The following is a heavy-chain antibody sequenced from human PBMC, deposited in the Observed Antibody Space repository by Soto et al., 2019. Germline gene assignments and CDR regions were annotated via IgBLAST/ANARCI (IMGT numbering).Heavy chain of an antibody. CDR2: IIPIFGTA. V-gene: IGHV1-69*13. J-gene: IGHJ4*02. CDR3: ARGHY. CDR1: GGRIRSYA. Sequence: GASVKASCKACGGRIRSYAISWVRQAPGQGLEWMGGIIPIFGTANYAQKFQGRVTITADESTSTAYMELSSLRSEDTAVYYCARGHYWGQGTLVTVSS.